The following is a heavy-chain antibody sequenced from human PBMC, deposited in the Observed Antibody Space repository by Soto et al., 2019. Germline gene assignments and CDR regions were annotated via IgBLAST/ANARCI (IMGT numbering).Heavy chain of an antibody. V-gene: IGHV4-61*01. J-gene: IGHJ4*02. Sequence: LEPLSLTRTVSDGYVRGGSCYRSWIRQPPGKGLEWIGYIYYSGSTNYNPSLKSRVTISVDTSKNQFSLKLSSVTAADTAVYYCARRDCSGGSCYLDYWVQGTLVTVS. CDR1: DGYVRGGSCY. CDR2: IYYSGST. CDR3: ARRDCSGGSCYLDY. D-gene: IGHD2-15*01.